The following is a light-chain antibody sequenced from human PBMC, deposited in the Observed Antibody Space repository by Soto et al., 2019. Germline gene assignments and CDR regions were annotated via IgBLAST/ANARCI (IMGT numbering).Light chain of an antibody. J-gene: IGKJ5*01. CDR2: GAS. V-gene: IGKV3-20*01. CDR1: QSVINSY. Sequence: IVLTQSPGTLSLSPGEGVTLSCRASQSVINSYLAWYQQKPGQAPRLLIYGASTRATGIPDRFSGSGSGTDFTLTISRLEPEDFAVYFCQQYSTSPPITFGQGTRLEIK. CDR3: QQYSTSPPIT.